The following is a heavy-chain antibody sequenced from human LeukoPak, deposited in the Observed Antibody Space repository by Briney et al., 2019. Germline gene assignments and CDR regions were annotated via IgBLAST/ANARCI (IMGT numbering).Heavy chain of an antibody. CDR3: ARSGRGGAFDI. Sequence: ALRLSCAASGFTFDDYAMHWVRQAPGKGLEWVSGISWNSGSIGYADSVKGRFTISGDNAKNTLYLQMNSLRAEDTAVYYCARSGRGGAFDIWGHGTMVTVSS. J-gene: IGHJ3*02. V-gene: IGHV3-9*01. CDR2: ISWNSGSI. D-gene: IGHD1-26*01. CDR1: GFTFDDYA.